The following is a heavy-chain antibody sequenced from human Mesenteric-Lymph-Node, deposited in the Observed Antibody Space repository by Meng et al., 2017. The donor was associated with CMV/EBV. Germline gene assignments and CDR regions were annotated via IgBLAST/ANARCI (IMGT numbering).Heavy chain of an antibody. CDR1: GGFISRSNYY. J-gene: IGHJ4*02. Sequence: SGGFISRSNYYWGWIRQPPGKGLEWIGSFYYSGTTYYNPSLKSRLTISVDTTKNQFSLKLSSVTAADTAVYYCARHSVDSGWGDVDYWGQGALVTVSS. CDR2: FYYSGTT. V-gene: IGHV4-39*01. D-gene: IGHD6-19*01. CDR3: ARHSVDSGWGDVDY.